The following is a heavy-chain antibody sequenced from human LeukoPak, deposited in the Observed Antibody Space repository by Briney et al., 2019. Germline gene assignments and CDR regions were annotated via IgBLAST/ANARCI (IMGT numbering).Heavy chain of an antibody. V-gene: IGHV4-34*01. CDR1: GGSFSGYY. Sequence: PSETLSLTCAVYGGSFSGYYWSWIRQPPGKGLEWIGEISHSGSTNYNPSLKSRVTISVDTSKNQFSLKLSSVTAADTAVYYCARLIGPESNWGQGTLVTVSS. CDR3: ARLIGPESN. J-gene: IGHJ4*02. CDR2: ISHSGST.